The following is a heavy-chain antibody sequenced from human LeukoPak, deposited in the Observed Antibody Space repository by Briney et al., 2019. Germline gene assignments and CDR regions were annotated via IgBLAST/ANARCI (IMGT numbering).Heavy chain of an antibody. Sequence: PGGSLRLSCAASGFTFSSYSMNWVRQAPGKGLEWVSSISSSSSYIYYADSVKGRFTISRDNAKNSLYLQMNSLRAEDTAVYYCARDRGRGRAFDIWGQGTMVTVSS. CDR3: ARDRGRGRAFDI. CDR2: ISSSSSYI. CDR1: GFTFSSYS. J-gene: IGHJ3*02. V-gene: IGHV3-21*01. D-gene: IGHD3-10*01.